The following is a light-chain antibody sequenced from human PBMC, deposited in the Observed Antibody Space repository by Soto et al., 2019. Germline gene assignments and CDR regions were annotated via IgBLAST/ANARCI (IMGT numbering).Light chain of an antibody. Sequence: EMVLPQSPGTLSLSRGERATLSCRASQSISSSYLAWYQQKPGQAPRLLIYGASRRATGIPDRFSGSASGTDFTLTISRLEPEDFAVYYCQQYGPSPYAFGQGTKLEIK. CDR3: QQYGPSPYA. CDR2: GAS. CDR1: QSISSSY. V-gene: IGKV3-20*01. J-gene: IGKJ2*01.